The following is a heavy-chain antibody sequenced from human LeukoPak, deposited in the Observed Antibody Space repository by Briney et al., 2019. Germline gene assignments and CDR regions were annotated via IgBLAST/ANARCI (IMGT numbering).Heavy chain of an antibody. D-gene: IGHD3-3*01. Sequence: GGSLRLSCAASGFTFRNYALAWVRQAPGKGLECVSAISGSGDSVRHADSVKGRFTISRDNSKNTLYLQMDNLRAEDTALYYCARDFWATNYYYGMDVWGQGTTVTVS. CDR2: ISGSGDSV. CDR3: ARDFWATNYYYGMDV. V-gene: IGHV3-23*01. J-gene: IGHJ6*02. CDR1: GFTFRNYA.